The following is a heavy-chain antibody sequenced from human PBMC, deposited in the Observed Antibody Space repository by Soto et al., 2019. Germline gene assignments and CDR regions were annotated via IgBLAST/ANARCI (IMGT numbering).Heavy chain of an antibody. Sequence: GGSLRLSCAASGFTFSSYGMHWVRQAPGKGLEWVAVIWYDGSNKYYADSVKGRFTISRDNSKNTLYLQMNSLRAEDTAVYYCARGYWGATISLHFNYWGQGTLVTVSS. CDR3: ARGYWGATISLHFNY. V-gene: IGHV3-33*01. CDR1: GFTFSSYG. J-gene: IGHJ4*02. D-gene: IGHD1-26*01. CDR2: IWYDGSNK.